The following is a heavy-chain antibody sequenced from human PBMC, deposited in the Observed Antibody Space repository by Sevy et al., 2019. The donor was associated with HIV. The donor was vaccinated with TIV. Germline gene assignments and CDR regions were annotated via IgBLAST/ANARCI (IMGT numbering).Heavy chain of an antibody. CDR1: GFTFSNYW. D-gene: IGHD1-26*01. CDR3: GTFKEVG. J-gene: IGHJ4*02. CDR2: IKQDGSQK. Sequence: GGSLRLSGAASGFTFSNYWMSWVRQAPGKGLEGVANIKQDGSQKYYVDSVKGRFTISRDNAKNSLFLQMNSLRAEDTAVYYCGTFKEVGWGQGTLVTVSS. V-gene: IGHV3-7*01.